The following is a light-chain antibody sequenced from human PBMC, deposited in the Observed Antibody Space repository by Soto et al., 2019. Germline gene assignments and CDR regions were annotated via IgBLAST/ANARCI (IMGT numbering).Light chain of an antibody. V-gene: IGLV1-40*01. J-gene: IGLJ3*02. CDR1: SSNIGSGYS. CDR3: QTYATSLSAWV. CDR2: GDN. Sequence: QSVLTQPPSVSGAPGQTVPISCTGSSSNIGSGYSVNWYQQFPGTAPKVLISGDNNRPSGVPDRISVSKSGTSASLAITGLQADDEADYYCQTYATSLSAWVVGGGTQLTVL.